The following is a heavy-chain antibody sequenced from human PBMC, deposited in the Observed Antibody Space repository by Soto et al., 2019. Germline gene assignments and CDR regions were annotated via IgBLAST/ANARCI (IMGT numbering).Heavy chain of an antibody. J-gene: IGHJ4*02. Sequence: EVQLVESGGDLVQPGGSLRLSCAASGFTFSTYWMHWVRQAPGKGLLWVSRIKTDGTYATYADSVKGRFTISRDNAKNTLYLQMNRLRVEDAAVYYCAAGGSGYYANWGQGTLVTLSS. CDR3: AAGGSGYYAN. CDR1: GFTFSTYW. CDR2: IKTDGTYA. D-gene: IGHD3-22*01. V-gene: IGHV3-74*01.